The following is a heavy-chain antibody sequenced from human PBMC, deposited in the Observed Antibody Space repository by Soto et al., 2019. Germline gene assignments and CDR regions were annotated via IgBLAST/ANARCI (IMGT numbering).Heavy chain of an antibody. CDR1: GGFISTGDYC. J-gene: IGHJ4*02. V-gene: IGHV4-30-4*01. CDR2: IYYSGGT. Sequence: QVRLQESGPGLVKPSQTLSLTCTVSGGFISTGDYCWSWIRQPPGKGLEWIGFIYYSGGTYYNPSLQSRVTISIDTPKKQFSLKLSSLTAADTAVYYCARAMWTVSPPYFDFWGLGTLVTVSS. D-gene: IGHD2-21*01. CDR3: ARAMWTVSPPYFDF.